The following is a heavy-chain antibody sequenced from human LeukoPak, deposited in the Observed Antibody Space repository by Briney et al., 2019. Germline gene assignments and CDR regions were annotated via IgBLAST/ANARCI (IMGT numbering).Heavy chain of an antibody. V-gene: IGHV4-39*01. D-gene: IGHD3-22*01. J-gene: IGHJ4*02. CDR3: ARHSPHDSSGYYFFY. CDR1: GGSISSSSYY. CDR2: IYYSGST. Sequence: ASETLSLTCTVSGGSISSSSYYWGWIRQPPGKGLEWIGSIYYSGSTYYNPSLKSRVTISVDTSKNQFSLKLSSVTAADTAVYYCARHSPHDSSGYYFFYWGQGTLVTVSS.